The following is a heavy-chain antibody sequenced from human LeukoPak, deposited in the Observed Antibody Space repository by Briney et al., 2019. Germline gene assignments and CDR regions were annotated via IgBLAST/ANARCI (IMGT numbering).Heavy chain of an antibody. V-gene: IGHV1-46*01. CDR3: TRDESGTRRGWFEY. CDR1: GYTFTSYY. Sequence: ASVKVSCKASGYTFTSYYIHWVRQAPGEGLEWMGIINPSGGSTSYAQKFQGRVTMTRDTSTSTVHMELSSLRSDDTAVYYCTRDESGTRRGWFEYWGQGTLVTVSS. CDR2: INPSGGST. J-gene: IGHJ5*01.